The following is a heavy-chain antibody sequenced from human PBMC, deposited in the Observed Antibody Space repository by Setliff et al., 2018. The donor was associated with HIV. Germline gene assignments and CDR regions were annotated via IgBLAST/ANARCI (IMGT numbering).Heavy chain of an antibody. CDR3: AREIYGGNSRPFDY. V-gene: IGHV4-38-2*02. J-gene: IGHJ4*02. D-gene: IGHD4-17*01. CDR2: IYHSGST. Sequence: SETLSLTCAVSGYSISSGYYWGWIRQPPGKGLEWIGSIYHSGSTYYNPSLKSRVTISVDTSKNQFSLKLTSVPAADTAVYYCAREIYGGNSRPFDYWGQGTLVTVSS. CDR1: GYSISSGYY.